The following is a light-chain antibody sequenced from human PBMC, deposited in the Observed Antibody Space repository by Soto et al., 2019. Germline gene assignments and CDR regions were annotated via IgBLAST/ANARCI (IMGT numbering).Light chain of an antibody. CDR3: QQRHNWRDT. Sequence: DIQMTQSPSTLSASVGDRVTITWRASQSISVWLAWYQQKAGKAPNLLIYKASRLESGVPSRFSGSGSETEFNLTISGLQPGDSATYYCQQRHNWRDTFGQGTRLEIK. J-gene: IGKJ5*01. CDR2: KAS. CDR1: QSISVW. V-gene: IGKV1-5*03.